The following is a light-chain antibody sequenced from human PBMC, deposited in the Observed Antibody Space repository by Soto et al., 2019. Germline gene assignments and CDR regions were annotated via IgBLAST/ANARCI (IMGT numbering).Light chain of an antibody. CDR2: AAS. Sequence: DIQLTQSPSSLSASVGDRVTITCRASQSISNFLNWYQQKPGQAPKLLIYAASSLQSGVPSRFSGSGSGTDFTLIISSLQPEDFATYYCQQSYSTPRTFGQGTKVDIK. CDR1: QSISNF. CDR3: QQSYSTPRT. J-gene: IGKJ1*01. V-gene: IGKV1-39*01.